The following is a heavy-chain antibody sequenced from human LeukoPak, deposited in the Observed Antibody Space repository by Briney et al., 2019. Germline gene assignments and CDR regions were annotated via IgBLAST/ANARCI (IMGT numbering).Heavy chain of an antibody. CDR1: GYTFTGYY. V-gene: IGHV1-8*02. J-gene: IGHJ5*02. Sequence: ASVKVSCKASGYTFTGYYMHWVRQAPGQGLEWMGWMNPNSGNTGYAQKFQGRVTMTRNTSISTAYMELSSLRSEDTAVYYCARKTIWFGEFVSWGQGTLVTVSS. CDR2: MNPNSGNT. CDR3: ARKTIWFGEFVS. D-gene: IGHD3-10*01.